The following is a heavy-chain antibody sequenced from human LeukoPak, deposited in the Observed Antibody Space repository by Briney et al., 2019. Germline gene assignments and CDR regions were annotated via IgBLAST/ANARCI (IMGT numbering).Heavy chain of an antibody. J-gene: IGHJ4*02. CDR2: INHSGST. V-gene: IGHV4-34*01. D-gene: IGHD3-3*01. CDR1: GGSFSGYY. CDR3: ARGRRTYYDFWSGYYVY. Sequence: PSETLSLTCAVYGGSFSGYYWSWIRQPPGKGLEWIGEINHSGSTNYNPSLKSRVTISVDTSKNQFSLKLSSVTAADTAVYYCARGRRTYYDFWSGYYVYWGQGTLVTVPS.